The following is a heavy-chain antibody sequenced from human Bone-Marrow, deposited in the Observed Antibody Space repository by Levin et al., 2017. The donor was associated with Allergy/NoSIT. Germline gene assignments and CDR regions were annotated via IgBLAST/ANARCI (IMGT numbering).Heavy chain of an antibody. CDR2: INPNSGGT. CDR3: ARMEGGQLGSHRDNWFDP. Sequence: GESLKISCKASGYTFTGYYMHWVRQAPGQGLEWMGWINPNSGGTNYAQKFQGRVTMTRDTSISTAYMELSRLRSDDTAVYYCARMEGGQLGSHRDNWFDPWGQGTLVTVSS. V-gene: IGHV1-2*02. D-gene: IGHD7-27*01. CDR1: GYTFTGYY. J-gene: IGHJ5*02.